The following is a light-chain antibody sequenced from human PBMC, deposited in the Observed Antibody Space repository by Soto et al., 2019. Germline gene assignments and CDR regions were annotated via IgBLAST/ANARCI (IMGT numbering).Light chain of an antibody. CDR2: GAS. V-gene: IGKV3-20*01. CDR3: QQYGSSPWT. Sequence: EIVLTQSPGTLSLSPGERATLSCRASQSVSSSYLAWYQQKPGQAPRLLIYGASSRATGIPHRFSGSGSGTDFTLTISRLEPEDFAVYYCQQYGSSPWTFDQGTKVEI. J-gene: IGKJ1*01. CDR1: QSVSSSY.